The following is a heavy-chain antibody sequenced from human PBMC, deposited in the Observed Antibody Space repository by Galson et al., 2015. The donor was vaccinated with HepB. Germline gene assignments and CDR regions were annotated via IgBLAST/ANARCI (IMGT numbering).Heavy chain of an antibody. J-gene: IGHJ4*02. V-gene: IGHV1-58*02. CDR1: GFTFTSSA. CDR3: AAAGWDSSGWYRSGY. CDR2: IVVGSGNT. D-gene: IGHD6-19*01. Sequence: SVKVSCKASGFTFTSSAMQWVRQARGQRLEWIGWIVVGSGNTNYAQKFQERVTITRDMSTSTAYMELSSLRSEDTAVYYCAAAGWDSSGWYRSGYWGQGTLVTVSS.